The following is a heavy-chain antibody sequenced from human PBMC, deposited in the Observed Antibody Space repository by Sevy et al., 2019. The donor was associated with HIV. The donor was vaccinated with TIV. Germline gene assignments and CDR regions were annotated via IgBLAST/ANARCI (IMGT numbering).Heavy chain of an antibody. CDR1: GGSISSYF. CDR3: ARGSTTRPRVLDY. V-gene: IGHV4-59*01. Sequence: SETLSLTCSVSGGSISSYFWTWVRQSPGKGLEWIGNIYFTGNTDYSPSLKSRVTLSLDTSKSQFFLTLKSVTAADTAIYFCARGSTTRPRVLDYWGQGTLVTVSS. J-gene: IGHJ4*02. CDR2: IYFTGNT. D-gene: IGHD1-1*01.